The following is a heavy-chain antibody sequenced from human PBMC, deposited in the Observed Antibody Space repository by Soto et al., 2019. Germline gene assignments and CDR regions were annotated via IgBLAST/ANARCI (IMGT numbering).Heavy chain of an antibody. CDR1: GGSISNAQCY. CDR3: AKTYGPFGWLDP. V-gene: IGHV4-31*03. Sequence: QVHLQESGPGLVKPSQTLSLTCTVSGGSISNAQCYWAWIRQHPGKGLEWIGYIYYSGNTYYSPSLKSRVSISIDTSKNLFSLKVNSVTAADTAVYYCAKTYGPFGWLDPWGQGTLVTVSS. D-gene: IGHD3-10*01. CDR2: IYYSGNT. J-gene: IGHJ5*02.